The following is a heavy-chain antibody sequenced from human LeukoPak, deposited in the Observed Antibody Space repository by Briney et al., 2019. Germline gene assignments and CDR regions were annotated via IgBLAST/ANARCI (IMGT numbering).Heavy chain of an antibody. D-gene: IGHD5-18*01. CDR3: ARDVDTAMVYFDP. CDR1: GFTFSSYW. V-gene: IGHV3-7*01. J-gene: IGHJ5*02. CDR2: IKQDGSEK. Sequence: GGSLRLSCAASGFTFSSYWMSWVRQAPGKGLEWVANIKQDGSEKYYVDSVKGRFTISRDNAKNSLYLQMNSLRAEDTAVYYCARDVDTAMVYFDPWGQGTLVTVSS.